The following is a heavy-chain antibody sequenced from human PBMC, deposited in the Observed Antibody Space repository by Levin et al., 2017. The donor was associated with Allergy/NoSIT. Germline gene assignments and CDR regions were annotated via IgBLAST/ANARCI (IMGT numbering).Heavy chain of an antibody. V-gene: IGHV3-48*01. Sequence: GESLKISCAASGLTFSSYSMNWVRQAPGKGLEWVSYISSGSSTIYYADSVKGRFTISRDNAKNSLYLQMTSLRAEDTAVYYCASGTTVTPYYFDYWGQGTLVTVSS. CDR2: ISSGSSTI. D-gene: IGHD4-17*01. CDR1: GLTFSSYS. J-gene: IGHJ4*02. CDR3: ASGTTVTPYYFDY.